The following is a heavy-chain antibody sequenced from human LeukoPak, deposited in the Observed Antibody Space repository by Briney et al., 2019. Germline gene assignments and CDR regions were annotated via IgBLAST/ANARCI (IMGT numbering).Heavy chain of an antibody. V-gene: IGHV3-9*01. CDR1: GFTFDDYA. CDR2: ISWNSGSI. D-gene: IGHD3-9*01. Sequence: PGGSLRLSCAASGFTFDDYAMHWVRQAPGKGLEWVSGISWNSGSIGYADSVKGRFTISRDNAKNSLYLQMNSLRAEDTALYYCAKAIHYDILTGYTYFDYWGQGTLVTVSS. J-gene: IGHJ4*02. CDR3: AKAIHYDILTGYTYFDY.